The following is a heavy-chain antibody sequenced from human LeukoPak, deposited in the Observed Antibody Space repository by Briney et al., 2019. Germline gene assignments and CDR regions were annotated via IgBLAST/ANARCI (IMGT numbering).Heavy chain of an antibody. J-gene: IGHJ4*02. CDR2: IYYSGST. CDR3: ASGSGNYPVFDY. D-gene: IGHD1-26*01. Sequence: SETLSLTCTVSGGSISGYYWSWIRQPPGKGLEWIGYIYYSGSTNYNPSLKSRVTISADTSNNQFSLRLSSVTVADTAVYYCASGSGNYPVFDYWGQGTLVTVSS. CDR1: GGSISGYY. V-gene: IGHV4-59*01.